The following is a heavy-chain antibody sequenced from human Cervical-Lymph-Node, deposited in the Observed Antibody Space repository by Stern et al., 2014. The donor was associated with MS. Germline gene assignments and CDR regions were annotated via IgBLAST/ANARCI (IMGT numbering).Heavy chain of an antibody. CDR3: ARTDTAMATKHAFDI. D-gene: IGHD5-18*01. J-gene: IGHJ3*02. V-gene: IGHV1-69*17. CDR1: GGTFSSYA. Sequence: VQLVESGAEVKKPGSSVKVSCKASGGTFSSYAISWVRQAPGQGLEWMGGIIPIFGIANYAQKFQGRVTITADKSTSTAYMELSSLRSEDTAVYYCARTDTAMATKHAFDIWGQGTMVTVS. CDR2: IIPIFGIA.